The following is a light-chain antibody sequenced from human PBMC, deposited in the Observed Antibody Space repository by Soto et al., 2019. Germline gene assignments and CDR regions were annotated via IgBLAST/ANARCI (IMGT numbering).Light chain of an antibody. CDR3: QQSYTTTWT. CDR1: QGISTY. J-gene: IGKJ1*01. V-gene: IGKV1-39*01. CDR2: AAS. Sequence: DIHMTQSPSSLSASVGDRVSITFLASQGISTYLNWYQQKPGKAPKLLIYAASSLQSGVPSRFSGSGSETDFTLTISSLQPEDFATYSCQQSYTTTWTFGQGTKVDIK.